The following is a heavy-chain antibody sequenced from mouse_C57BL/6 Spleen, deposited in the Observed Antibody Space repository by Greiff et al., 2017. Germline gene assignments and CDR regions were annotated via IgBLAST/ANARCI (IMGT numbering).Heavy chain of an antibody. CDR1: GYTFTSYW. CDR2: IPPNSGST. Sequence: QVQLQQSGAELVKPGASVKLSCTASGYTFTSYWLHWVKQRPGQGLEWIGMIPPNSGSTNYNEKFKSKATLTVDKSSSTAYMQLSSLTSEDSAVYYCARLDYYAKDYWGQGNSVTVSS. V-gene: IGHV1-64*01. J-gene: IGHJ4*01. CDR3: ARLDYYAKDY.